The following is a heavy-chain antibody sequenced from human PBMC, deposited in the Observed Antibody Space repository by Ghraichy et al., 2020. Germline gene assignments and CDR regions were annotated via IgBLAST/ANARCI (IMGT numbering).Heavy chain of an antibody. Sequence: GSLRLSCEASGFTFSSYAMSWVRQVPGKGLEWASTIRGSGDSTDYADSVKGRFTISRDHSKNTLYLQMNSLRAEDTAVYYCAKCSTSCLYGMDVWGQGTTVTVSS. V-gene: IGHV3-23*01. CDR1: GFTFSSYA. CDR2: IRGSGDST. J-gene: IGHJ6*02. CDR3: AKCSTSCLYGMDV. D-gene: IGHD2-2*01.